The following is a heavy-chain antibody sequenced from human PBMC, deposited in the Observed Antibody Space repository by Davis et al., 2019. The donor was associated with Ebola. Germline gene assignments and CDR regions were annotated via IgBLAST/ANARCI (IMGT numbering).Heavy chain of an antibody. V-gene: IGHV4-28*03. D-gene: IGHD3-3*01. Sequence: SETLSLTCAVSGYSISSSYYWNWIRQSPGKGLEWFGYIYYSGSTYYNPSLKSRVTISVDTSKNQFSLKLSSVTAADTAVYYCARDQYDFWSGYYSPLNWFDPWGQGTLVTVSS. CDR3: ARDQYDFWSGYYSPLNWFDP. CDR1: GYSISSSYY. CDR2: IYYSGST. J-gene: IGHJ5*02.